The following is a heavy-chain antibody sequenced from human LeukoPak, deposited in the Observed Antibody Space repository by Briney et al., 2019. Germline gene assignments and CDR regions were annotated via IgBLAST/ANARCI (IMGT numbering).Heavy chain of an antibody. D-gene: IGHD3-10*01. V-gene: IGHV3-74*01. CDR3: ARGNFYSGSGSSPLDY. CDR1: GFPFNSYW. CDR2: INSDGSRT. J-gene: IGHJ4*02. Sequence: GSLRLSCAASGFPFNSYWMHWVRQVPGKGLVWVSRINSDGSRTNYVDSAKGRFSISRDNAKNTLFLQMNSLGAEDSAVYYCARGNFYSGSGSSPLDYWGQGTLVTVSS.